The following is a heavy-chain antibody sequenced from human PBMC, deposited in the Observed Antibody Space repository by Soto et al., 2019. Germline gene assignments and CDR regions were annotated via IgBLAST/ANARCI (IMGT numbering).Heavy chain of an antibody. CDR1: GGSISSYY. J-gene: IGHJ4*02. V-gene: IGHV4-59*08. CDR3: ARHRRDCSGGSGYSENSGYNYYFDY. CDR2: IYYSGST. D-gene: IGHD2-15*01. Sequence: SETLSLTCTVSGGSISSYYWSWIRQPPGKGLEWIGYIYYSGSTNYNPSLKSRVTISVDTSKNQFSLKLSSVTAADTAVYYCARHRRDCSGGSGYSENSGYNYYFDYWGQGTLVTVSS.